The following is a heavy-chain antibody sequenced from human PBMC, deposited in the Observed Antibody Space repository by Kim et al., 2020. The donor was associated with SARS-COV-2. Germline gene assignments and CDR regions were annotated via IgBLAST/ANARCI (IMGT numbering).Heavy chain of an antibody. V-gene: IGHV3-23*01. CDR3: AAFMITTGGVY. CDR2: T. Sequence: TFYAASVKGRFTNSRDNFKNTLYLQLDSLRVEDTAVYYCAAFMITTGGVYWGQGTRVTVSS. D-gene: IGHD1-1*01. J-gene: IGHJ4*02.